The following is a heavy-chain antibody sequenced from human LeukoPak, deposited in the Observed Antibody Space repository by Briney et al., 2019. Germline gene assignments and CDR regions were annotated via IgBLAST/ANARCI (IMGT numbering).Heavy chain of an antibody. J-gene: IGHJ4*02. CDR1: GLTFSSYW. V-gene: IGHV3-7*01. CDR3: ARDGLYYYDSSDDAFGY. CDR2: IKQDGSEK. Sequence: GGSLRLSCAASGLTFSSYWMSWVRQAPGKGLEWVANIKQDGSEKYYVDSVKGRFTISRDNAKNSLYLQMNSLRAEDTAVYYCARDGLYYYDSSDDAFGYWGQGTLVTVSS. D-gene: IGHD3-22*01.